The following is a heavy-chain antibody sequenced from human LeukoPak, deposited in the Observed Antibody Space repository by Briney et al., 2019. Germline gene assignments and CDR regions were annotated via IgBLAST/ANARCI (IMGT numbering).Heavy chain of an antibody. CDR2: IFYSGST. CDR3: ARVGAFFIDY. V-gene: IGHV4-61*08. D-gene: IGHD4/OR15-4a*01. Sequence: RASQTLSLTCAVSGGSISSGGYSWSWLRQPPGKGLEWIGYIFYSGSTNYNPSLKSRVTVSVDTSKNEFSLKLSSVTAADTAVYYCARVGAFFIDYWGQGTLVTVSS. CDR1: GGSISSGGYS. J-gene: IGHJ4*02.